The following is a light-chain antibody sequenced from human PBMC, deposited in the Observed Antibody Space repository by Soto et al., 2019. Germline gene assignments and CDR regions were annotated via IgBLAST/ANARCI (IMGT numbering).Light chain of an antibody. Sequence: EIVLTQSPGTLSLSPGERATLSCRASQSVRSNLAWYQQKPGQAPRLLIYGASTRAAGIPARFSGSGSGTEFTLTISSLQPEDFAVYHCHQYYNWFPFTLGPGTKVDIK. CDR2: GAS. V-gene: IGKV3-15*01. CDR3: HQYYNWFPFT. CDR1: QSVRSN. J-gene: IGKJ3*01.